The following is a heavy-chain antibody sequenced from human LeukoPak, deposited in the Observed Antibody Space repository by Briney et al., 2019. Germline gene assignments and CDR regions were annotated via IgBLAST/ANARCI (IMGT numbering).Heavy chain of an antibody. CDR3: ARKGNGIYYFDY. V-gene: IGHV4-31*03. CDR1: GGSISSGGYY. CDR2: IYNTGST. D-gene: IGHD2/OR15-2a*01. Sequence: PSETLSLTCTVSGGSISSGGYYWSWIRQLPGKGLEWIGYIYNTGSTYYNPSLQSRVTVSVDTSKNQFSLKLSSVTAADTAVYYCARKGNGIYYFDYWGQGTLVTVSP. J-gene: IGHJ4*02.